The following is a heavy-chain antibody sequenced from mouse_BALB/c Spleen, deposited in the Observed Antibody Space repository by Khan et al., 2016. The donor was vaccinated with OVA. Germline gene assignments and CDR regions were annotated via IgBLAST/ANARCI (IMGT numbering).Heavy chain of an antibody. D-gene: IGHD1-2*01. J-gene: IGHJ3*01. CDR3: SRSGYGYGAY. V-gene: IGHV1-54*03. Sequence: QVQLQQSGAEMVRPGTSVKVSCKASGYAFTDYLIEWLKQRPGQGLEWIGMTNPGSGDIIYNEKFKDKETMNTDKSSSTAYMRLTSLTSADSAVYFCSRSGYGYGAYWGPGTRVTVSA. CDR1: GYAFTDYL. CDR2: TNPGSGDI.